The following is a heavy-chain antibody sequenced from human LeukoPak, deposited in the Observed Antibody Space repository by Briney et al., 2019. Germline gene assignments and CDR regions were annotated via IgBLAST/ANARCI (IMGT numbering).Heavy chain of an antibody. J-gene: IGHJ4*02. CDR2: ISSSSSSI. D-gene: IGHD3-22*01. CDR3: AEYYYYDSSGYQQYYFDY. V-gene: IGHV3-21*04. Sequence: GGSLRLSCAASGFTFSSYSMNWVRQAPGKGLEWVSLISSSSSSIFYADSVKGRFTISRDSAKNSLYLQMNSLRAEDTAVYYCAEYYYYDSSGYQQYYFDYWGQGTLVTVSS. CDR1: GFTFSSYS.